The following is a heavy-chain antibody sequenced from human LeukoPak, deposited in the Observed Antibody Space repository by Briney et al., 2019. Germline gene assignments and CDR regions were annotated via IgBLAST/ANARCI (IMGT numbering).Heavy chain of an antibody. CDR2: IYYSGST. CDR3: ARGSAVVDY. V-gene: IGHV4-30-4*01. J-gene: IGHJ4*02. CDR1: GDSIRNGNHY. Sequence: SEALSLTCTVSGDSIRNGNHYWTWIRQSPGKGLEWIGFIYYSGSTYYNPSLKSRVTISVDTSKNQFSLKLSSVTAADTAVYYCARGSAVVDYWGQGTLVTVSS. D-gene: IGHD2-15*01.